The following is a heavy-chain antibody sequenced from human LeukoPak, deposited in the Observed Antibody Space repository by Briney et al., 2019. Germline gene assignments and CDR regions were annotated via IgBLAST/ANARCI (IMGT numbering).Heavy chain of an antibody. Sequence: GGSLRLSCQTSGFVFSNYGMHWVRQAPGKGLKWVAFVRYDESNKYYADSLKGRFTISRDNSRNTVYLQINSLRAEDTGVYSCAKDSNTGYVSVGPDYWGLGTLVTVSS. CDR3: AKDSNTGYVSVGPDY. CDR2: VRYDESNK. D-gene: IGHD5-12*01. J-gene: IGHJ4*02. CDR1: GFVFSNYG. V-gene: IGHV3-30*02.